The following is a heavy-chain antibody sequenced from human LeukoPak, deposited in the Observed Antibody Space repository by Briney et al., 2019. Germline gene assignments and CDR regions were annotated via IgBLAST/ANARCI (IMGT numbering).Heavy chain of an antibody. D-gene: IGHD3-10*01. J-gene: IGHJ4*02. CDR1: GFTFSSYD. V-gene: IGHV3-13*01. CDR2: IGTAGDT. Sequence: GGSLRLSCAASGFTFSSYDMHWVRQATGKGLEWVSAIGTAGDTYYPGSVKGRFTISRENAKNSLYLQMNSLRAGDTAVCYCARGRDYYGSGTPLGYWGQGTLVTVSS. CDR3: ARGRDYYGSGTPLGY.